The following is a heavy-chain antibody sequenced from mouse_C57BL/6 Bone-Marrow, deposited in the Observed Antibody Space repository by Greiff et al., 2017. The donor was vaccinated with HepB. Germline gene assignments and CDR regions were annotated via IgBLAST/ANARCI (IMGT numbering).Heavy chain of an antibody. V-gene: IGHV1-64*01. CDR2: IHPNSGST. Sequence: QVQLKQPGAELVKPGASVKLSCKASGYTFTSYWMHWVKQRPGQGLEWIGMIHPNSGSTNYNEKFKSKATLTVDKSSSTAYMQLSSLTSEDSAVYYCAGSPYYAMDYWGQGTSVTVSS. CDR3: AGSPYYAMDY. J-gene: IGHJ4*01. CDR1: GYTFTSYW. D-gene: IGHD1-1*01.